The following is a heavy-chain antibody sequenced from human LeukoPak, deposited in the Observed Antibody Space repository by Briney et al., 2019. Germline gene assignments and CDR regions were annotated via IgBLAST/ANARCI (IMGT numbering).Heavy chain of an antibody. CDR2: INHSGST. V-gene: IGHV4-34*01. Sequence: SGTLSLTCAVYCGSFSGYYWSWIRQPPGKGLEWIGEINHSGSTNHNPSLKSRVTISVDTSKNQFSLKLSSVTAADTAVYYCARGRPNLYCSSTSCYHYYYYGMDVWGQGTTVTGSS. CDR3: ARGRPNLYCSSTSCYHYYYYGMDV. CDR1: CGSFSGYY. D-gene: IGHD2-2*01. J-gene: IGHJ6*02.